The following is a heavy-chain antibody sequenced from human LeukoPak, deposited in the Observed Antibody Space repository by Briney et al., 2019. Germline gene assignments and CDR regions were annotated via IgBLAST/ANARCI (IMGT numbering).Heavy chain of an antibody. D-gene: IGHD2-15*01. CDR3: AREDQPRGTFDY. CDR1: GFTFSNYA. CDR2: ISGSGGST. Sequence: GGSLRLSCAASGFTFSNYAMSWVRQAPGKGLEWVSGISGSGGSTYYADSVGRFSISRDNSNNTLYLQMTSLRAEDAALYYCAREDQPRGTFDYWGQGILVTVSS. V-gene: IGHV3-23*01. J-gene: IGHJ4*02.